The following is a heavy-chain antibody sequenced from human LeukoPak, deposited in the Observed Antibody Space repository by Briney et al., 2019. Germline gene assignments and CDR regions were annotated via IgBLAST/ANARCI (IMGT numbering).Heavy chain of an antibody. CDR2: IYPGDSDT. J-gene: IGHJ6*03. CDR3: ARGVQHYYMDV. CDR1: GYSFTSYW. V-gene: IGHV5-51*01. Sequence: GESLKICCNAFGYSFTSYWIGWVRQMPGKGLEWVGIIYPGDSDTRYSPSFQGQVTTSADTSISTAYLQWSSLKASDTAMYYCARGVQHYYMDVWGKGTTVTVP. D-gene: IGHD4/OR15-4a*01.